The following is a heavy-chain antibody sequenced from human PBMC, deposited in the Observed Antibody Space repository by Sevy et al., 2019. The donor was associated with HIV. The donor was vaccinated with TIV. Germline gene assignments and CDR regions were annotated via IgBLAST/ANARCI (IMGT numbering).Heavy chain of an antibody. CDR3: ARANSGYGTYYMDV. V-gene: IGHV1-8*01. Sequence: ASVKVSCKASGYTFTSYDINWVRPATGQGLEWMGWMNPNSGNTGYAQKFQGRVTMTRNTSISTAYMELSSLRSEDTAVYYCARANSGYGTYYMDVWGKGTTVTVSS. D-gene: IGHD5-12*01. J-gene: IGHJ6*03. CDR1: GYTFTSYD. CDR2: MNPNSGNT.